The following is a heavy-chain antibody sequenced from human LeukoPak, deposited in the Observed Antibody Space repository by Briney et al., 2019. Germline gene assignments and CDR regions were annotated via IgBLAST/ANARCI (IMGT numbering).Heavy chain of an antibody. V-gene: IGHV3-23*01. D-gene: IGHD1-14*01. CDR1: GFTFNIYT. CDR3: AKPARTDYVDY. CDR2: INGGGSST. J-gene: IGHJ4*02. Sequence: GGSLRLSCAASGFTFNIYTMYWVRQAPGKGLEWVSAINGGGSSTYYADSVKGRFTISRDNSKNTLYLQMNSLRAEDTAVYYCAKPARTDYVDYWGQGTLVTVSS.